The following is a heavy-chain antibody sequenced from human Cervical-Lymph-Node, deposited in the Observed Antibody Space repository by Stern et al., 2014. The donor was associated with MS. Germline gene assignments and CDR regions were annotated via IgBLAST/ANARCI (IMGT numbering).Heavy chain of an antibody. V-gene: IGHV1-69*01. CDR1: GGTSNSHG. CDR2: IIPVLSTI. D-gene: IGHD3-10*01. Sequence: VQLVESGAEVKKPGSSVKVSCKASGGTSNSHGISWVRQAPGQGLEWMGGIIPVLSTIDYAQKFQGRVTITAGESTSTTYMELSSLRSEDTAVYYCSRRGSARRGSGWLDPWGKGTLVTVSS. J-gene: IGHJ5*02. CDR3: SRRGSARRGSGWLDP.